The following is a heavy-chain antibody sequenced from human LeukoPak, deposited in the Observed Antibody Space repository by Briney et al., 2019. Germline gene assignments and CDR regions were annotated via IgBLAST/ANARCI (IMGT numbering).Heavy chain of an antibody. CDR1: GFSLSTRGMG. V-gene: IGHV2-5*02. Sequence: SGPTLVKPTQTLTLTCTFSGFSLSTRGMGVGWIRQPPGKALEWLGTIYWDDDKRYSPSLKRRLTITKDTSKNQVVLTLTNMDPVDTATYYCAHRLTSQYSSAPFDYWGQGTLVTVSS. CDR3: AHRLTSQYSSAPFDY. CDR2: IYWDDDK. J-gene: IGHJ4*02. D-gene: IGHD6-19*01.